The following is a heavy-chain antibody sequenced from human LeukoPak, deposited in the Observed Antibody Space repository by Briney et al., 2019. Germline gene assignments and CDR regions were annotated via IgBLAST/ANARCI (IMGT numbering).Heavy chain of an antibody. D-gene: IGHD3-10*01. Sequence: GGSLRLSCADSGFSFSSYWMTWVRQAPGKGLEWVANINQDGSEKNHVDSVKGRFTISRDNAKKSLYLQMNSLRADDTAVYFCTTDRGFSTLDDWGQGTLVTVSS. CDR3: TTDRGFSTLDD. CDR1: GFSFSSYW. V-gene: IGHV3-7*01. CDR2: INQDGSEK. J-gene: IGHJ4*02.